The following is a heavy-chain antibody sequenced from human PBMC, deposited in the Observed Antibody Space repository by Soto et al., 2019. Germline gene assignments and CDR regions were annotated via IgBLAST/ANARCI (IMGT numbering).Heavy chain of an antibody. J-gene: IGHJ5*02. Sequence: LRLSCAASGFIFENFGMSWVRQAPGKGLEWISSISGSGFKKYYADSVKGRFTISRDNSRSTVYLELNNLSAEDTAVYHCAKNQGVELVPLATVDWFDPWGQGSVVTVSS. V-gene: IGHV3-23*01. CDR1: GFIFENFG. CDR2: ISGSGFKK. CDR3: AKNQGVELVPLATVDWFDP. D-gene: IGHD1-26*01.